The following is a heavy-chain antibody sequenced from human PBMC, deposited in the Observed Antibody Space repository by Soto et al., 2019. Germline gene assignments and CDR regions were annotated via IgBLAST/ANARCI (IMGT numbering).Heavy chain of an antibody. CDR3: ARAPLYDSPSSDRFDI. D-gene: IGHD3-22*01. V-gene: IGHV1-3*01. J-gene: IGHJ3*02. Sequence: RASVKVSXKASGYTFSNFAMHWVRQAPGQRLEWMGWINAGNWNTKYSQKFQGRVTITRDTSASTAYMELSSLRSEDTAVYYCARAPLYDSPSSDRFDIWGQGTMVTV. CDR2: INAGNWNT. CDR1: GYTFSNFA.